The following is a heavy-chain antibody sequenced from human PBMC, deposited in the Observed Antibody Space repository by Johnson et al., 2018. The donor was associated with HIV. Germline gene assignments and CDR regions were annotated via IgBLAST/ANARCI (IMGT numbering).Heavy chain of an antibody. J-gene: IGHJ3*02. CDR1: GFTFDDYA. CDR3: AKLRPDRGGHRAFDI. D-gene: IGHD2-15*01. V-gene: IGHV3-9*01. Sequence: VQLVESGGGLVQPGRSLRLSCAASGFTFDDYAMHWVRQAPGKGLEWVSGISWNSGSIGYADSVKGRFTISRDNAKNSLYLQMNSLRAEDTALYYCAKLRPDRGGHRAFDIWGQGTMVTVSS. CDR2: ISWNSGSI.